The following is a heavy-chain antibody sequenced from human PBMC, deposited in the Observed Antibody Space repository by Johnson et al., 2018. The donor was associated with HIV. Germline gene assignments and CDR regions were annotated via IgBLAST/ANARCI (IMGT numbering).Heavy chain of an antibody. D-gene: IGHD3-10*01. CDR1: GFTFSDYY. CDR2: IRQDGSAT. J-gene: IGHJ3*02. CDR3: ARVRGKIPRGAFDI. V-gene: IGHV3-7*03. Sequence: VQLVESGGGLVKPGGSLRLSCVASGFTFSDYYISWIRQAPGKGLEWVANIRQDGSATYSVNSVKGRFSISRDTSTNSLYLQMNSLRAEDTAVYYCARVRGKIPRGAFDIWGQGTMVTVSS.